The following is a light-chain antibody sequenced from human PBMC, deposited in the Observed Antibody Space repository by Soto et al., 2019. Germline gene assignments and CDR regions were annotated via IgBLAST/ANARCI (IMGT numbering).Light chain of an antibody. CDR1: QSVSSN. CDR2: GAS. CDR3: QQHNNWPST. J-gene: IGKJ1*01. V-gene: IGKV3-15*01. Sequence: EIVLTQSPGTLSLSPGEGATLSCRASQSVSSNLAWYQQKPGQAPRLLIYGASTRATGIPARFSGSGSGTEFTLTISNLQSEDFAVYYCQQHNNWPSTFGQGTKVDNK.